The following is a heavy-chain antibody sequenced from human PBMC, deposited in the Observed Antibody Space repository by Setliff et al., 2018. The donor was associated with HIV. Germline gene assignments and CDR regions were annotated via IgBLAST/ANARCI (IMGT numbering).Heavy chain of an antibody. J-gene: IGHJ5*02. CDR1: GFTFSNYW. Sequence: GGSLRLSCAASGFTFSNYWMTWVRQAPGKGLEWVAHIKDDGSEEDYVESVKGRVTISRDNAKNSLYLQMNNMRVEDTAVYFCARDEWFGRFDPWGQGTLVTVSS. D-gene: IGHD3-10*01. V-gene: IGHV3-7*03. CDR3: ARDEWFGRFDP. CDR2: IKDDGSEE.